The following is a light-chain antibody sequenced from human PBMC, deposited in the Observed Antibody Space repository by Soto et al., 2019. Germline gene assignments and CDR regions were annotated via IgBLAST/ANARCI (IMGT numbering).Light chain of an antibody. V-gene: IGKV4-1*01. CDR3: QQYYSTPWT. Sequence: DIGMTQSPDSLAVSLGERATINCKSSQSVLYSSNNKNYLAWYQQRPGQPPKLLIYWASTRESGVPDRFSGSGSGTDFTLTISSLQAEDVAGYYYQQYYSTPWTFGQGTKVEIK. CDR1: QSVLYSSNNKNY. J-gene: IGKJ1*01. CDR2: WAS.